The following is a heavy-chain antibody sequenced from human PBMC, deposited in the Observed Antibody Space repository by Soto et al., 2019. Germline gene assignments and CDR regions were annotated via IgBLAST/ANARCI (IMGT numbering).Heavy chain of an antibody. CDR1: GGSFSGYY. Sequence: QVQLQQWGTKLSKPSETLSLTCAVYGGSFSGYYWSWIRQPPGKGLEWIGEIDHSGGTNYNPSLNSRVPLSVDTSNSQFSLKLSAVTAADTARYYCARGRLGGAANWGQGTLVIVSS. CDR3: ARGRLGGAAN. V-gene: IGHV4-34*01. J-gene: IGHJ4*02. CDR2: IDHSGGT. D-gene: IGHD3-16*01.